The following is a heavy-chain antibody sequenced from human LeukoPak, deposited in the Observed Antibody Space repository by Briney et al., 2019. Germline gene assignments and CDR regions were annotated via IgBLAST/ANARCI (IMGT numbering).Heavy chain of an antibody. CDR3: AKVALFSGYYPPFDY. CDR1: GFTFSNYD. V-gene: IGHV3-30*18. J-gene: IGHJ4*02. Sequence: GRSLRLSCTASGFTFSNYDMHWVRQAPGKGLEWVAVISYDGSNEYYADSVKGRFTISRDNSKNTLFLQMNSLRPEDTAVYHCAKVALFSGYYPPFDYWGQGTLVTVSS. CDR2: ISYDGSNE. D-gene: IGHD3-22*01.